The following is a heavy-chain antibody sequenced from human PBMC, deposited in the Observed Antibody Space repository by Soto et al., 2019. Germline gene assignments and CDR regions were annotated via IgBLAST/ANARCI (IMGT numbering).Heavy chain of an antibody. D-gene: IGHD6-13*01. V-gene: IGHV1-8*01. CDR3: ARELAAAGKFWDTYYYYGMDV. CDR1: GYTFTSYD. CDR2: MNPNSGNT. J-gene: IGHJ6*02. Sequence: GASVKVSCKASGYTFTSYDINWVRQATGQGLEWMGWMNPNSGNTGYAQKFQGRVTMTRNTSISTAYMELSSLRSEDTAVYYCARELAAAGKFWDTYYYYGMDVWGQGTTVTVSS.